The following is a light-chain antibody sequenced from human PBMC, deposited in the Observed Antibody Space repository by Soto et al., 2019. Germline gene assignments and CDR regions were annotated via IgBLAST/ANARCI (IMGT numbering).Light chain of an antibody. Sequence: HSVLTQPPSVSGAPGQRVTISCTGSRSNIGAGYDVHWYQQLPGTAPKLLIYGNSNRPSGVPDRFSGSKSGTSASLAITGLQAEHEADYYCQSYDSSLSGWVFGGGTKVTVL. CDR3: QSYDSSLSGWV. J-gene: IGLJ3*02. CDR2: GNS. CDR1: RSNIGAGYD. V-gene: IGLV1-40*01.